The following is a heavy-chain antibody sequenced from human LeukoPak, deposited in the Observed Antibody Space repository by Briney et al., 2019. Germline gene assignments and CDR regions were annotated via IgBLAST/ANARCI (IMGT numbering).Heavy chain of an antibody. CDR2: ISTDNGKT. Sequence: ASVKVSCKTSGYTFTSYGISWVRQAPGQGLEWMGWISTDNGKTNYAQKVQGRVTMTTDTSTSTAYMELRSLRSDDTAVYYCARDPSGRYDFDYWGEGTLVSVSS. D-gene: IGHD1-26*01. CDR1: GYTFTSYG. J-gene: IGHJ4*02. CDR3: ARDPSGRYDFDY. V-gene: IGHV1-18*01.